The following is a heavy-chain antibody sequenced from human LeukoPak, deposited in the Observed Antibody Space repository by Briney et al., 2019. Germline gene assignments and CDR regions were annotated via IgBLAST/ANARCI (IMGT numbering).Heavy chain of an antibody. J-gene: IGHJ4*02. CDR3: ARSTGDY. CDR1: GGSISSYY. V-gene: IGHV4-59*01. Sequence: SETLSLTCPVSGGSISSYYWSWIRQPPGKGLEWIGYIYYSGSTNYNPSLKSRVTISVDTSKNQFSLKLSSVTAADTAVYYCARSTGDYWGQGTLVTVSS. CDR2: IYYSGST.